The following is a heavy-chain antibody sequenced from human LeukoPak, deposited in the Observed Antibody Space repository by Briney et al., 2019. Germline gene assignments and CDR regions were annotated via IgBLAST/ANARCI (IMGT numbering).Heavy chain of an antibody. CDR2: ISGSGGST. CDR3: AKGAGFATYYYGMDV. Sequence: PGGSLRLSCAASGFTFSSYAMTWVRQAPGKGLEWVSVISGSGGSTYYADSVKGRFTISRDNSKNTLYLQMNSLRAEDTAVYYCAKGAGFATYYYGMDVWGQGTTVTVSS. V-gene: IGHV3-23*01. D-gene: IGHD6-25*01. J-gene: IGHJ6*01. CDR1: GFTFSSYA.